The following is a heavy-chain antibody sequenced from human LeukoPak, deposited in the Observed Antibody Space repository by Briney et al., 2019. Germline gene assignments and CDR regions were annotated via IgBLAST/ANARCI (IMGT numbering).Heavy chain of an antibody. CDR2: IYYSGST. D-gene: IGHD2-2*01. CDR1: GGSISSYY. Sequence: TSETLSLTCSVSGGSISSYYWSWIRQPPGKGLEYIGYIYYSGSTNYNPSLKSRVTKSVDASKDQFSLNLTSVTAADTAVYYCARLKCISTTCPSRYVMDVWGQGTTVTVSS. V-gene: IGHV4-59*01. CDR3: ARLKCISTTCPSRYVMDV. J-gene: IGHJ6*02.